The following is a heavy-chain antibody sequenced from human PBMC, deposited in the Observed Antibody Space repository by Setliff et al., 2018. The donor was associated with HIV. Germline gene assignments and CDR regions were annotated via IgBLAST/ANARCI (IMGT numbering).Heavy chain of an antibody. Sequence: VASVKVSCKASGYTFTAYYMHWLRQAPGQGLEWMGRINPDSGGTNYAQKFQGRVTMTRDTSITTAYMELSRLRSDDTAVYYCALSHLAYCGGDCYSRDYYYYMDVWGKGTTVTVSS. V-gene: IGHV1-2*06. CDR3: ALSHLAYCGGDCYSRDYYYYMDV. CDR2: INPDSGGT. J-gene: IGHJ6*03. D-gene: IGHD2-21*01. CDR1: GYTFTAYY.